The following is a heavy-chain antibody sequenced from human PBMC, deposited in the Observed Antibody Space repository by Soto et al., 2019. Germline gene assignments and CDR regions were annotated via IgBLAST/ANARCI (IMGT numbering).Heavy chain of an antibody. V-gene: IGHV1-69*13. D-gene: IGHD5-12*01. CDR1: GGTFSSYA. J-gene: IGHJ5*02. Sequence: SVKVSCKASGGTFSSYAISWVRQAPGQGLEWMGGIIPISGTANYAQKFQGRVTITADESTSTAYMELSSLRSEDTAVYYCAREDGYPRRWFDPWGQGTLVTVSS. CDR2: IIPISGTA. CDR3: AREDGYPRRWFDP.